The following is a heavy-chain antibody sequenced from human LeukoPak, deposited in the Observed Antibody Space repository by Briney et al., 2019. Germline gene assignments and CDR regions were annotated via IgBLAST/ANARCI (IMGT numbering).Heavy chain of an antibody. CDR1: LFTFSSYG. J-gene: IGHJ5*02. CDR3: AKDSAYQLLLYNWFDP. Sequence: GGSLRLSCAASLFTFSSYGMHWVRQAPGKGLEWVAFIRYDGSNKYYADSVKGRFTISRDNSKNTLYLQMNSLRAEDTAVYYCAKDSAYQLLLYNWFDPWGQGTLVTVSS. V-gene: IGHV3-30*02. CDR2: IRYDGSNK. D-gene: IGHD2-2*01.